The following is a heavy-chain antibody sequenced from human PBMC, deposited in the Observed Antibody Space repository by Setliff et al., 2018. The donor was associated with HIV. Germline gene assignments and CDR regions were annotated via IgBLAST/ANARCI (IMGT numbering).Heavy chain of an antibody. CDR1: GGIFSSYS. CDR2: IIPIFCTA. V-gene: IGHV1-69*13. D-gene: IGHD3-22*01. J-gene: IGHJ4*02. Sequence: ASVKVSCKASGGIFSSYSISWVRQAPGQGLEWMGRIIPIFCTANYAQKFQGRVTITADESTGTAYMELSSLRSEDTAVYFCARGVGSSGRFDYWGQGTLVTVSS. CDR3: ARGVGSSGRFDY.